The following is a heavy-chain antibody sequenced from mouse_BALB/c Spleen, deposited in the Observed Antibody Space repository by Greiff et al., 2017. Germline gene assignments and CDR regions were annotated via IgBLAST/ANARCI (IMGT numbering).Heavy chain of an antibody. CDR1: GFNIKDTY. J-gene: IGHJ2*01. CDR3: APAYYGNYDFDY. CDR2: IDPANGNT. V-gene: IGHV14-3*02. Sequence: EVQLQQSGAELVKPGASVKLSCTASGFNIKDTYMHWVKQRPEQGLEWIGRIDPANGNTKYDPKFQGKATITADTSSNTAYLQLSSLTSEDTAVYYCAPAYYGNYDFDYWGQGTTLTVSS. D-gene: IGHD2-10*01.